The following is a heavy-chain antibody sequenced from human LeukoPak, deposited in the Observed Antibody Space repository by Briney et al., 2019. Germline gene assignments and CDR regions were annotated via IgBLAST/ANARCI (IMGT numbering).Heavy chain of an antibody. D-gene: IGHD1-26*01. CDR3: ARDSSGYSGYDYYYMDV. CDR1: GGSISSYY. V-gene: IGHV4-59*01. J-gene: IGHJ6*03. CDR2: IYYSGST. Sequence: PSETLSLTCTVSGGSISSYYWSWIRQPPGKGLEWIGYIYYSGSTNYNPSLKSRVTISVDTSKNQFSLKLSSVTAADTAVYFCARDSSGYSGYDYYYMDVWGKGTTVTISS.